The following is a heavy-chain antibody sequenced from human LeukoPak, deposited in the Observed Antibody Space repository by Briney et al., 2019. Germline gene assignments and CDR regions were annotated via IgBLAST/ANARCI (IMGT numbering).Heavy chain of an antibody. J-gene: IGHJ3*02. Sequence: GGSLRLSCTASGFTFGDHAMSWVRQAPGQGLEWVGFIRTKGYGETTNYAASVKGRFTISRDDSRGIAYLQMNSLKTEDTAVYYCTRDKTRFLEYDIWGQGTMVTVSS. V-gene: IGHV3-49*04. CDR3: TRDKTRFLEYDI. D-gene: IGHD3-3*01. CDR1: GFTFGDHA. CDR2: IRTKGYGETT.